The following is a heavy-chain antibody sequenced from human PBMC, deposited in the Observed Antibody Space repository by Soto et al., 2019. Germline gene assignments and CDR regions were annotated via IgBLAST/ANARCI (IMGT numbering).Heavy chain of an antibody. V-gene: IGHV1-18*04. CDR3: AVNYYDSSGYPDWFDP. CDR1: GYTFTSYG. J-gene: IGHJ5*02. D-gene: IGHD3-22*01. CDR2: ISAYNGNT. Sequence: ASVKVSCKASGYTFTSYGISWVRQAPGQGLEWMGWISAYNGNTNYAQKLQGRVTMTTDTSTSTAYMELRSLRPDDTAVYYCAVNYYDSSGYPDWFDPWGQGTLVTVSS.